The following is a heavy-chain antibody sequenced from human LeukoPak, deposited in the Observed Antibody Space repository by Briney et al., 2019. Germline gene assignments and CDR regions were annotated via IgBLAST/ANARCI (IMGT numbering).Heavy chain of an antibody. Sequence: GGSLRLSCAASGFTFSTYSMNWVRQAPGKGLEWVSYISTSSGTIYYADSVKGRFTISRDNAKNSLCLQMNSLRDEDTAVYYCARDSPYWYFDLWGRGTLVTVPS. J-gene: IGHJ2*01. CDR3: ARDSPYWYFDL. CDR1: GFTFSTYS. V-gene: IGHV3-48*02. CDR2: ISTSSGTI.